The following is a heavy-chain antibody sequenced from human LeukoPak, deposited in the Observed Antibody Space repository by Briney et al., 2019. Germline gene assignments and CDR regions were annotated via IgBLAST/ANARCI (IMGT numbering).Heavy chain of an antibody. V-gene: IGHV1-8*01. D-gene: IGHD6-13*01. CDR2: MNPNSGNT. J-gene: IGHJ4*02. Sequence: ASVKVSRKASGYTFTSYDINLVRQATGQGLEWMGWMNPNSGNTGYAQKFQGRVTMTRNTSISTAYMELSSLRSEDTAVYYCARRGIAAAVLDYWGQGTLVTVSS. CDR1: GYTFTSYD. CDR3: ARRGIAAAVLDY.